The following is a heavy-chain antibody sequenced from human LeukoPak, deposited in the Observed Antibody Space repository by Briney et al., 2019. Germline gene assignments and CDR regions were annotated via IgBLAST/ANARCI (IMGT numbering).Heavy chain of an antibody. D-gene: IGHD1/OR15-1a*01. V-gene: IGHV4-38-2*02. CDR2: IYHSGST. Sequence: SETLALTCTVSGYSISSGYYWGWIRQPPGKGLEGIGSIYHSGSTYYNPSLKSRATISVAPSKTQFPLKLSSVTAEDTAVYYCARDLRRRKGTSTNWFDPWGQGTLVTVSS. CDR3: ARDLRRRKGTSTNWFDP. CDR1: GYSISSGYY. J-gene: IGHJ5*02.